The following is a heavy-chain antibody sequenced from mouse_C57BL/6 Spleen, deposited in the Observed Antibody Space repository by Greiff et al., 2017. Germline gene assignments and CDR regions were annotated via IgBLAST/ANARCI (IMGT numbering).Heavy chain of an antibody. J-gene: IGHJ2*01. CDR3: TRGVYGSSSFDY. D-gene: IGHD1-1*01. CDR2: ISYDGSN. V-gene: IGHV3-6*01. Sequence: EVQLQESGPGLVQPSQSLYLTCSVSGYSITSGYFWYWIRQFPGNKLEWLGYISYDGSNNYNTSIKNRISITRDTSKHQFCLKLNSVTTEDTATYYCTRGVYGSSSFDYWGQGTTLTVSS. CDR1: GYSITSGYF.